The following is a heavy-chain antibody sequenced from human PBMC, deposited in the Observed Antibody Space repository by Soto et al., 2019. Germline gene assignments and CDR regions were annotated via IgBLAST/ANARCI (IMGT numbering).Heavy chain of an antibody. D-gene: IGHD2-15*01. CDR1: GFTFSSYC. Sequence: GGSLRLSCAASGFTFSSYCMHWVRQAPGKGLVWVSRINSDGSSTSYADSVKGRFTISRDNAKNTLYLHMNSLSAEDTAVYYCARERGCSGGICYRDLGYWGQGTVVTVS. CDR2: INSDGSST. J-gene: IGHJ4*02. V-gene: IGHV3-74*01. CDR3: ARERGCSGGICYRDLGY.